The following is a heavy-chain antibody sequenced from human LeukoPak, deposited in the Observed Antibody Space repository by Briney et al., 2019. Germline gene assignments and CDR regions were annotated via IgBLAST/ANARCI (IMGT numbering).Heavy chain of an antibody. CDR3: AREVGAMVSWFDP. J-gene: IGHJ5*02. D-gene: IGHD5-18*01. Sequence: ASVKVSCKASGGTFSSYAISWVRQAPGQGLEWMGRIIPILGIANYAQKFQGRVTITADKSTSTAYMGLSSLRSEDTAVYYCAREVGAMVSWFDPWGQGTLVTVSS. V-gene: IGHV1-69*04. CDR1: GGTFSSYA. CDR2: IIPILGIA.